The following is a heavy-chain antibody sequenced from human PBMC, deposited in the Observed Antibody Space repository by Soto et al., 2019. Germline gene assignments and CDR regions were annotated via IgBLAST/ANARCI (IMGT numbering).Heavy chain of an antibody. D-gene: IGHD6-13*01. CDR3: ARHSSSWPIFDY. CDR1: GGSIGNSY. J-gene: IGHJ4*02. Sequence: QVQLQESGPGLVKPSETLSLTCTVSGGSIGNSYWSWIRQSPGKGLEWIGYIYYSGSSNYNPSLKSRVSISVATSKNQFSLKLSYVTAADTAVYYCARHSSSWPIFDYWGQGTLVIVSS. V-gene: IGHV4-59*08. CDR2: IYYSGSS.